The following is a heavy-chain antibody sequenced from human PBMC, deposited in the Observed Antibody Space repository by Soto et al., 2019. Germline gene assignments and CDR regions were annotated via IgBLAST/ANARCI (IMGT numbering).Heavy chain of an antibody. V-gene: IGHV3-15*01. D-gene: IGHD4-17*01. CDR1: GFSFTNVW. CDR3: TASHYGDYVDY. J-gene: IGHJ4*02. CDR2: IKSKSDAGTT. Sequence: GGSLRLSCAASGFSFTNVWMSWVRQVPGKGLEWVGRIKSKSDAGTTDYAAPVKGRFTISRDDSKNTLYLQMNSLKTEDTAVYYCTASHYGDYVDYWGQGTLVTVSS.